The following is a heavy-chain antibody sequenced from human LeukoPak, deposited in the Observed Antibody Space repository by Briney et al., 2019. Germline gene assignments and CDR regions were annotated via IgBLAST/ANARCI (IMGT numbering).Heavy chain of an antibody. V-gene: IGHV3-23*01. D-gene: IGHD6-19*01. CDR1: GFTFSSHA. Sequence: GGSLRLSCAASGFTFSSHAMNWVRQAPGKGLEWVAIISSTGGSTYYADSVKGRFTISRDNSKNTLYLQMNSLRAEDTAVYYCAKDVYSSGIGAFDIWGQGTMVTVSS. J-gene: IGHJ3*02. CDR2: ISSTGGST. CDR3: AKDVYSSGIGAFDI.